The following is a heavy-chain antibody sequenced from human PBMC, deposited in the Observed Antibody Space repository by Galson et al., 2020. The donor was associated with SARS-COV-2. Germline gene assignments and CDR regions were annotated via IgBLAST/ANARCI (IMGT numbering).Heavy chain of an antibody. CDR1: GGSISSGGYY. J-gene: IGHJ5*02. CDR2: IYYSGST. CDR3: ARGGMGYCSGGSCYPLLIEFDP. V-gene: IGHV4-31*03. D-gene: IGHD2-15*01. Sequence: SETLSLTCTVSGGSISSGGYYWSWIRQHPGKGLEWIGYIYYSGSTYYNPSLKSRVTISVDTSKNQFSLKLSSVTAADTAVYYCARGGMGYCSGGSCYPLLIEFDPWGQGTLVTVSS.